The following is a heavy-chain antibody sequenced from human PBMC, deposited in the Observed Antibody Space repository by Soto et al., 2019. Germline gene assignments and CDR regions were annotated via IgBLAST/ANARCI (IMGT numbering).Heavy chain of an antibody. J-gene: IGHJ5*02. CDR3: ARGHCSGGSCINWFDP. Sequence: QVQLQQWGAGLLKPSETLSLTCAVYGGSFRGYYWSWIRQPPGKGLEWIGEINHSGSTNYNPSLKSRVTISVDTSKNQCSLKLSSVTAADTAVYYCARGHCSGGSCINWFDPWGQGTLVTVSS. CDR2: INHSGST. V-gene: IGHV4-34*01. D-gene: IGHD2-15*01. CDR1: GGSFRGYY.